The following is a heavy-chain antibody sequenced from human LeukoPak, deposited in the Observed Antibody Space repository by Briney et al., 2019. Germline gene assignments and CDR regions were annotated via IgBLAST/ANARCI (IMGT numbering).Heavy chain of an antibody. Sequence: SETLSLTCSVSGGSIGSDIYYWGWVRQPPGKGLEWIGTIYYSGSTYYSPSFKSRVTISVDTSKNQFSLKLSFVTAADTAVYYCARDGGYSNPYYYYYYYMDVWGRGTTVTVSS. CDR1: GGSIGSDIYY. D-gene: IGHD4-11*01. J-gene: IGHJ6*03. CDR2: IYYSGST. CDR3: ARDGGYSNPYYYYYYYMDV. V-gene: IGHV4-39*07.